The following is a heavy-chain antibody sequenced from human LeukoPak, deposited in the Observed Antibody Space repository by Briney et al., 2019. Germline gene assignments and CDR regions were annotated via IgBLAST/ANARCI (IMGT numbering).Heavy chain of an antibody. Sequence: GGSLRLSCAASGFPFTNAWLNWVRQAPGKGLEWVSYISSSGSTIYYADSVKGRFTISRDNAKNSLYLQMNSLRAEDTAVYYCARARSSGWLTRSKWGQGTLVTVSS. V-gene: IGHV3-48*04. CDR3: ARARSSGWLTRSK. CDR2: ISSSGSTI. CDR1: GFPFTNAW. D-gene: IGHD6-19*01. J-gene: IGHJ4*02.